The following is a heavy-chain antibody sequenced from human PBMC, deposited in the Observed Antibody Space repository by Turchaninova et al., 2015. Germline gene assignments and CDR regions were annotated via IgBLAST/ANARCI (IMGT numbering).Heavy chain of an antibody. D-gene: IGHD6-19*01. CDR1: GASFSGYH. J-gene: IGHJ3*02. CDR2: INHSGSS. CDR3: ARQGTADSSGFDGFDI. V-gene: IGHV4-34*01. Sequence: QVQLQQWGAGLLTPSETLSLTCAVYGASFSGYHWRGIRQPPGKGWEWIGEINHSGSSNYTPSLKSRVTISIDTSKNQFSLKLNSVTAADTAVYYCARQGTADSSGFDGFDIWGQGTMVTVSS.